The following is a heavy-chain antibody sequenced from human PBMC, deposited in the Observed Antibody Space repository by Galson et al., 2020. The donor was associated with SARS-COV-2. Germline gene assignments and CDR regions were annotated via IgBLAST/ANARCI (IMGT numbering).Heavy chain of an antibody. J-gene: IGHJ6*02. Sequence: GESLKISCAASGFTFSSYSMNWVRQAPGKGLEWVSSISSSSSYIYYADSVKGRFTISRDNAKNSLYLQMNSLRAEDTAVYYCARDGVVNYGMDVWGQGTTVTVSS. V-gene: IGHV3-21*01. CDR2: ISSSSSYI. D-gene: IGHD3-3*01. CDR3: ARDGVVNYGMDV. CDR1: GFTFSSYS.